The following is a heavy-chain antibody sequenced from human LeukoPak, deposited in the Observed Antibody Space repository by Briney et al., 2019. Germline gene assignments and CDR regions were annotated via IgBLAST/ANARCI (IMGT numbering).Heavy chain of an antibody. CDR3: ARVVTYYYDSSGPTFDY. Sequence: PGGSLRLSCAASGFTFSSYSMNWVRQAPGKGLEWVPSISSSSSYIYYADSVKGRLTISRDNAKNSLYLQMNSLRAEDTAVYYCARVVTYYYDSSGPTFDYWGQGTLVTVSS. D-gene: IGHD3-22*01. CDR1: GFTFSSYS. V-gene: IGHV3-21*01. CDR2: ISSSSSYI. J-gene: IGHJ4*02.